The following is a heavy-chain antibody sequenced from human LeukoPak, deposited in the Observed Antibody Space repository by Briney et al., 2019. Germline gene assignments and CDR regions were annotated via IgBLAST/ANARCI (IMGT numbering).Heavy chain of an antibody. J-gene: IGHJ4*02. Sequence: PGRSLRLSCAASGFTFRSYGMHWVRQAPGKGLEWVAIIWYDGTNKYYADSVKGRFTISRDNSKNTLYLQMNSLRVEDTAVYYCASGRTVRGVTISYYFDYWGQGTLVTVPS. V-gene: IGHV3-33*01. CDR3: ASGRTVRGVTISYYFDY. CDR1: GFTFRSYG. D-gene: IGHD3-10*01. CDR2: IWYDGTNK.